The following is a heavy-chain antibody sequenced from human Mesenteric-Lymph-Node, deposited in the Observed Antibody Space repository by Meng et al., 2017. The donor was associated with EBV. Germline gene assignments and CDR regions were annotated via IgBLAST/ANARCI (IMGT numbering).Heavy chain of an antibody. CDR2: IYWDDDK. CDR1: RFSLSTSGVG. V-gene: IGHV2-5*02. J-gene: IGHJ4*02. Sequence: QITVNESAPKLLKPPQTLTWTGPVSRFSLSTSGVGVGWIRQPPGKALELLALIYWDDDKRYSPSLKSRLTITKDTSKNQVVLTMTNMDPVDTAIYYCAHGPTEFDHWGQGTLVTVSS. CDR3: AHGPTEFDH.